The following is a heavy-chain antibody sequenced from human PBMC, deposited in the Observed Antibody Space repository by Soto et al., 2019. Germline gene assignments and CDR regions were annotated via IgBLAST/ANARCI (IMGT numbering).Heavy chain of an antibody. CDR2: IIPIFGTA. CDR3: AKALTMASPDWFDP. CDR1: GGPFSTYA. D-gene: IGHD3-10*01. J-gene: IGHJ5*02. V-gene: IGHV1-69*01. Sequence: QLVQSGAEVQKPGSSVKVACKASGGPFSTYAISWVRQAPGQGLEWMGGIIPIFGTANYAQRFLGRVTISADDSTSTAYMELRSLTSDDMAVYYCAKALTMASPDWFDPWGQGTQVTVSS.